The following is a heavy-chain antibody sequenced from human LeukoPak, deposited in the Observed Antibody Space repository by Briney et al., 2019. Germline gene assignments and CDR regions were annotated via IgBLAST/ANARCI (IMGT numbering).Heavy chain of an antibody. Sequence: ASVTVSCKASGYTFTGYYMHWVRQAPGQGLEWMGWINPNSGGTNYAQKFQGRVTMTRDTSISTAYMELSRLRSDDTAVYYCASVITMVRANAFDIWGQGTMVTVSS. CDR1: GYTFTGYY. V-gene: IGHV1-2*02. CDR2: INPNSGGT. D-gene: IGHD3-10*01. J-gene: IGHJ3*02. CDR3: ASVITMVRANAFDI.